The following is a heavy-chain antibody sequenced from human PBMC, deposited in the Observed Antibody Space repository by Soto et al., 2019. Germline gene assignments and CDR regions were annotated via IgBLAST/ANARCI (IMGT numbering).Heavy chain of an antibody. Sequence: EVQLVESGGGLVQPGRSLRLSCAASGFTFDDYAMHWVRQAPGQGLEWVSGISWHSGSIGYADSVKGRFTISRDNAKNSLYLQMNSLRAEDTALYYCAKDTEKGGYSYGYSYYYYYMAVWGKGTTVTGSS. CDR2: ISWHSGSI. CDR1: GFTFDDYA. D-gene: IGHD5-18*01. J-gene: IGHJ6*03. V-gene: IGHV3-9*01. CDR3: AKDTEKGGYSYGYSYYYYYMAV.